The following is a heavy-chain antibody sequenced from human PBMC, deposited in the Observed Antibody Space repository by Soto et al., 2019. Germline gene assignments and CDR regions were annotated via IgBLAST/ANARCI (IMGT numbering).Heavy chain of an antibody. CDR2: INPSGGST. Sequence: ASVKVSCKASGYTFTSYYMHWVRQAPGQGLEWMGIINPSGGSTSYAQKFQGRVTMTRDTSTSTVYMELSSLRSEDTAVYYCARGTTVAHPYYYYGMDVWGQGTTVTVSS. D-gene: IGHD4-17*01. V-gene: IGHV1-46*01. CDR1: GYTFTSYY. CDR3: ARGTTVAHPYYYYGMDV. J-gene: IGHJ6*02.